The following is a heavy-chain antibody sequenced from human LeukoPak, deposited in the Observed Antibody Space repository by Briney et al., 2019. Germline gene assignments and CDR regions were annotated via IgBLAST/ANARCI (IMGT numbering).Heavy chain of an antibody. Sequence: SETLSLTCTVSGDSISSYYWSWIRQPAGKGLEWIGRIYTSGSTNYNPSLKSRVTMSVDTSKNQFSLKLSSVTAADTAVYYCAGHNYGDYVGYFDYWGQGTLVTVSS. J-gene: IGHJ4*02. CDR1: GDSISSYY. D-gene: IGHD4-17*01. V-gene: IGHV4-4*07. CDR3: AGHNYGDYVGYFDY. CDR2: IYTSGST.